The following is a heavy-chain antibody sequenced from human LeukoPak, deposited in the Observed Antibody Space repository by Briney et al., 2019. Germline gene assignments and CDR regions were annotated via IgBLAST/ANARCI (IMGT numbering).Heavy chain of an antibody. CDR2: ISWNSGSI. Sequence: QSGGSLGLSCAASGFTFDDYAMHWVRQAPGKGLEWVSGISWNSGSIGYADSVKGRFTISRDNAKNSLYLQMDSLRAEDTALYCCAKGTYYDFWSGYLDYWGQGTLVTVSS. D-gene: IGHD3-3*01. J-gene: IGHJ4*02. CDR1: GFTFDDYA. V-gene: IGHV3-9*01. CDR3: AKGTYYDFWSGYLDY.